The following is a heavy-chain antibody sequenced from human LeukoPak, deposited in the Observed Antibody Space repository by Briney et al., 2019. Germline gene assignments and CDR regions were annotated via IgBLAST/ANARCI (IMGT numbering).Heavy chain of an antibody. J-gene: IGHJ4*02. CDR1: GYSFAGYW. CDR3: ARQVSAGDFDY. V-gene: IGHV5-51*01. Sequence: GESLKISCKGSGYSFAGYWIAWVRRMPGKGLEWMGIIYPGDSDTTYSPSFQGQVTISADKSISTAYLQWSSLKASDTAIYYCARQVSAGDFDYWGQGTLVTVSS. D-gene: IGHD1-14*01. CDR2: IYPGDSDT.